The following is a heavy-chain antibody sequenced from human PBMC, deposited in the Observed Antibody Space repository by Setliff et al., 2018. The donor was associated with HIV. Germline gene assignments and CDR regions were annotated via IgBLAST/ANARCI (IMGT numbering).Heavy chain of an antibody. D-gene: IGHD2-21*01. Sequence: GSLRLSCAASGFIFSNAWMTWVRQGPGKGLEWVGRVKTKTDGGKTDYGTPVKGRFTISRDDAKSTLYLQMNNLKTEDAGVYYCTTDNGPSYSMDIWGQGTTVTVSS. CDR1: GFIFSNAW. CDR2: VKTKTDGGKT. J-gene: IGHJ6*02. CDR3: TTDNGPSYSMDI. V-gene: IGHV3-15*01.